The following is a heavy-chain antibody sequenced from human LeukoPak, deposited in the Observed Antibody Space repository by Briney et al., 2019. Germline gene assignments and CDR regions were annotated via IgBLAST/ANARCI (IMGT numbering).Heavy chain of an antibody. CDR2: ISSGGSTV. CDR1: GFTFSSYE. CDR3: ARAFYGDLDY. Sequence: PGGSLRPSCAASGFTFSSYEINWVRQAPGKGLEWVSYISSGGSTVYYADSVKGRFTISRDNAKNSLYLQMSSLRAEDTAVYYCARAFYGDLDYWGQGTLVTVSS. D-gene: IGHD4-17*01. J-gene: IGHJ4*02. V-gene: IGHV3-48*03.